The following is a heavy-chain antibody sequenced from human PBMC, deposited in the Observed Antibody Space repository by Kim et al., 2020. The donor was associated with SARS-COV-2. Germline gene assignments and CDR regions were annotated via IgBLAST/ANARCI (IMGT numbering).Heavy chain of an antibody. V-gene: IGHV1-2*06. D-gene: IGHD6-6*01. Sequence: ASVKVSCKASGYSFTGYYMHWVRQAPGQGLEWMGRINANTGGTNDAQKFQGRVTITRDTSISKAYMELSSLRSDDTAVYYCARETSSSAGRELDYWGQGTLVTVSS. CDR2: INANTGGT. CDR1: GYSFTGYY. CDR3: ARETSSSAGRELDY. J-gene: IGHJ4*02.